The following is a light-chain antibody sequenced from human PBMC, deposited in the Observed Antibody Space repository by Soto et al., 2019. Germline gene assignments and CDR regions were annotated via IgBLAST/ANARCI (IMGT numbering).Light chain of an antibody. J-gene: IGLJ1*01. Sequence: QSVLTQPPSASGTPGQRVTISCSGSSFNIGSNTVNWYQQLPGTAPKLLIYSSNQRPSGVPDRFSGSKSGTSASLVISGLQSDDEADYYCAAWDDSLNRYVFGTGTKVTVL. CDR1: SFNIGSNT. V-gene: IGLV1-44*01. CDR3: AAWDDSLNRYV. CDR2: SSN.